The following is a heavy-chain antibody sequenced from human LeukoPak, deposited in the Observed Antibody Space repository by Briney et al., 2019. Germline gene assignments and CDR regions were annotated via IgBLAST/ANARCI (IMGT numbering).Heavy chain of an antibody. D-gene: IGHD6-19*01. Sequence: GGSLRLSCAASGFTFSSYSMNWVRQAPGKGLEWVSAISGSGGSTYYADSVKGRFTISRDNSKNTLYLQMNSLRAEDTAVYYCAKDGYSSGWYGRGYYWGQGTLVTVSS. V-gene: IGHV3-23*01. CDR3: AKDGYSSGWYGRGYY. CDR1: GFTFSSYS. J-gene: IGHJ4*02. CDR2: ISGSGGST.